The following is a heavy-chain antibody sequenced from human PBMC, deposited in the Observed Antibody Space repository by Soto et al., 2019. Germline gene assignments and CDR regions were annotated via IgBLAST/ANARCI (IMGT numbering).Heavy chain of an antibody. CDR1: GFGVSNNY. CDR3: ASGGDSVGYGEYCYYGMDV. J-gene: IGHJ6*02. D-gene: IGHD3-22*01. CDR2: INSGGNT. V-gene: IGHV3-66*01. Sequence: EVQLVESGGGLVQPGGSLRLSCAASGFGVSNNYMSWVRQAPGKGLEWVSAINSGGNTYYADSVKGRFTISRDNSKNTLYLQMNSGGAEDTTVYYCASGGDSVGYGEYCYYGMDVWGQGTTVTVSS.